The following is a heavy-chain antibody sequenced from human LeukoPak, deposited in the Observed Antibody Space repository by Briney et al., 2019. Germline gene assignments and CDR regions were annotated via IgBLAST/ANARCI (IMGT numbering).Heavy chain of an antibody. V-gene: IGHV3-23*01. Sequence: RSGGSLRLSCAASGFTFSNYAMSWVRRAPGKGLEWVSTISGSGGSTYYADSVKGRFTISRDNSKNTLYLQLNSLRAEDTAVYYCAKSTSPLYYYYGMDVWGQGTTVTVSS. D-gene: IGHD2-2*01. CDR1: GFTFSNYA. CDR2: ISGSGGST. CDR3: AKSTSPLYYYYGMDV. J-gene: IGHJ6*02.